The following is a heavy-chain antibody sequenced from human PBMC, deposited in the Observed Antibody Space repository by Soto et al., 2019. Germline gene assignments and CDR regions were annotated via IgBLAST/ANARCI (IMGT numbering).Heavy chain of an antibody. CDR1: GFSFVNYA. D-gene: IGHD6-19*01. CDR3: AKATTNGGWFNPFDS. J-gene: IGHJ4*02. V-gene: IGHV3-23*01. Sequence: WWSLSLSCAASGFSFVNYAMNWVRQAPGKGLEWVSGLSGSGTSTYYADSVKGRFTISRDNCRDTLFLQMNSLTADDTAVYYCAKATTNGGWFNPFDSWGQGALVTVSS. CDR2: LSGSGTST.